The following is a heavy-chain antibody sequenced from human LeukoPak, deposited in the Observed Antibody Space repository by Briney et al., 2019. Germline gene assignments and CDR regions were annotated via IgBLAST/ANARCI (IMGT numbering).Heavy chain of an antibody. CDR2: IGRSGSYI. CDR3: AKDLVVTKPGDF. J-gene: IGHJ4*02. V-gene: IGHV3-21*04. CDR1: GFTFSSYT. D-gene: IGHD2-15*01. Sequence: GGSLRLSCAASGFTFSSYTMNWVRQAPGKGLEWVSSIGRSGSYIYYADSVRGRFTLSRDNAKNSLYLQMHSLGAEDTAIYYCAKDLVVTKPGDFWGQGTLVTVSS.